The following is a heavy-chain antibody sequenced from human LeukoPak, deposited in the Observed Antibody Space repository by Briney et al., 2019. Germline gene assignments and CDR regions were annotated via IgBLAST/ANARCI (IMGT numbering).Heavy chain of an antibody. CDR3: ARGLDRTTSCFDY. CDR1: GFTFSSYD. D-gene: IGHD2-2*01. V-gene: IGHV3-23*01. CDR2: ISGSGSST. J-gene: IGHJ4*02. Sequence: GGSLRLSCAASGFTFSSYDMSWVRQAPGKGLEWVSAISGSGSSTYYADSVKGRFTISRDNSKNTLYLQMNSLRAEDTAVYYCARGLDRTTSCFDYWGQGTLVTVSS.